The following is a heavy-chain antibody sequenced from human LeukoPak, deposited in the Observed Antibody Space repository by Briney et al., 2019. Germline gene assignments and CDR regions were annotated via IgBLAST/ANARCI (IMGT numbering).Heavy chain of an antibody. CDR3: AREVAGGLDY. Sequence: GGSLRLSCVVSGLTFSSYSMGWVRQAPGKGLEWVSGISKNGGDISYADSVKGRFTISRDNSKNTLYLQMNSLGAEDTAVYYCAREVAGGLDYWGQGTLVTVSS. CDR1: GLTFSSYS. V-gene: IGHV3-23*01. J-gene: IGHJ4*02. CDR2: ISKNGGDI. D-gene: IGHD2-15*01.